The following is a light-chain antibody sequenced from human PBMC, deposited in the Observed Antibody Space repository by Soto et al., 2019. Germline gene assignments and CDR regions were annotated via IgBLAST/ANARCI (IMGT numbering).Light chain of an antibody. V-gene: IGLV1-44*01. CDR1: NSNVGTNT. Sequence: QPVLTQPPSASGTPGQRVTISCSGSNSNVGTNTVNWYQQLPGTAPKRLIYSNNQRPSGVPDRFSGSKSGTSASLGISGLQSEDEADYYCEAWDDSLNGPVFGGGTKLTVL. CDR2: SNN. CDR3: EAWDDSLNGPV. J-gene: IGLJ2*01.